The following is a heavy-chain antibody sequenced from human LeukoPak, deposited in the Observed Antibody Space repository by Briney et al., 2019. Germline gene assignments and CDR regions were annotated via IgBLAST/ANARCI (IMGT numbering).Heavy chain of an antibody. CDR3: ARSNLPDYYDSSGYPDY. Sequence: GESLKISCQGSGYSFTSYWIGWVRQMPGKGLEWMGIIYPGDSDTRYSPSFQGQVTTSADKSISTAYLQWSSLKASDTAMYYCARSNLPDYYDSSGYPDYWGQGTLVTVSS. D-gene: IGHD3-22*01. CDR1: GYSFTSYW. J-gene: IGHJ4*02. CDR2: IYPGDSDT. V-gene: IGHV5-51*01.